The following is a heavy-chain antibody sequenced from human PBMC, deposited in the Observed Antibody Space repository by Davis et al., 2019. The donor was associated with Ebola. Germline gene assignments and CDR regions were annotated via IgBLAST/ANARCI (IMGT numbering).Heavy chain of an antibody. V-gene: IGHV4-30-4*01. D-gene: IGHD6-6*01. CDR3: ARQSSVRAARHVFDY. CDR1: GDSMSGGDYY. CDR2: IYHNGIA. Sequence: SETLSLTCTVSGDSMSGGDYYWSWLRQPPGKGLEYIAYIYHNGIARYNPSLQSQVTISVDTSKNHFSLKLNSVSAADTAVYYCARQSSVRAARHVFDYWGQGTLVTVSS. J-gene: IGHJ4*02.